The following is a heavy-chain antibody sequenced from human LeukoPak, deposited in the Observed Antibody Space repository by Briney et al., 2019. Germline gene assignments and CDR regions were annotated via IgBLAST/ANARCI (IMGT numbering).Heavy chain of an antibody. V-gene: IGHV3-53*01. D-gene: IGHD4-17*01. J-gene: IGHJ4*02. Sequence: RAGGSLRLSCAASGFTVSSNYMIWVRQAPGKGLEWVSVIYSGGSTYYADSVKGRFTISRDNSKNTVYLQTNSLRAEDTAVYYCARDPRGATVTSLKIDYWGQGTLVTVSS. CDR3: ARDPRGATVTSLKIDY. CDR1: GFTVSSNY. CDR2: IYSGGST.